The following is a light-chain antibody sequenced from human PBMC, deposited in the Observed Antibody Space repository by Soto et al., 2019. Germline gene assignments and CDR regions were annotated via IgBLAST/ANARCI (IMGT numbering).Light chain of an antibody. CDR2: GAS. V-gene: IGKV3-15*01. Sequence: EIVMTQSPATLSVSPGERATLSCRASQSVSSNLAWYQQKPGQAPRLLIYGASTRAPAIPARFSGSGSGTELTLTISRQQSVDFAVFYCQHYSNWPPWTFGQGTKVEIK. J-gene: IGKJ1*01. CDR1: QSVSSN. CDR3: QHYSNWPPWT.